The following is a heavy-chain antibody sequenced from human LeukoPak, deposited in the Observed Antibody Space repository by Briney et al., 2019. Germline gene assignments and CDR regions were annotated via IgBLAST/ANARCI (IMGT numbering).Heavy chain of an antibody. CDR1: GFTFSSYG. D-gene: IGHD1-26*01. CDR3: ARDVGGGGDY. J-gene: IGHJ4*02. V-gene: IGHV3-30*03. Sequence: GRSLRLSCAASGFTFSSYGMHWVRQAPGKGLEWVALISYDGSNKYYADSVKGRFTISRDNSKNTLYLQMNSLRAEDTAVYYCARDVGGGGDYWGQGTLVTVSS. CDR2: ISYDGSNK.